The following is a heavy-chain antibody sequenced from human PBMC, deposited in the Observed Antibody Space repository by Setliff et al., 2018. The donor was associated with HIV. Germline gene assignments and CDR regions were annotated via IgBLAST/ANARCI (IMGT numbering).Heavy chain of an antibody. Sequence: ASVKVSCKASGYLFTGYYMHWVRQAPGQGLEWMGWINVNSGGTKYAQKFQGRVTMTRDTSISTAYMEVSSLRSDDTAVYYCARAYYDSVWGNYRYRFYYFDYWGQGSLVTVSS. V-gene: IGHV1-2*02. D-gene: IGHD3-16*02. CDR3: ARAYYDSVWGNYRYRFYYFDY. CDR2: INVNSGGT. CDR1: GYLFTGYY. J-gene: IGHJ4*02.